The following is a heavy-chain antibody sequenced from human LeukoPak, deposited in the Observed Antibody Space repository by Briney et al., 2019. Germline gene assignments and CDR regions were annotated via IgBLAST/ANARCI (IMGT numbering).Heavy chain of an antibody. J-gene: IGHJ4*02. CDR3: ARDPLGTRPGFDY. Sequence: GGSLGLSCAASGFTFSSYAMHWVRQAPGKGLEWVAVISYDGSNKYYADSVKGRFTISRDNSKNTLYLQMNSLRAEDTAVYYCARDPLGTRPGFDYWGQGTLVTVSS. D-gene: IGHD1-1*01. V-gene: IGHV3-30*04. CDR1: GFTFSSYA. CDR2: ISYDGSNK.